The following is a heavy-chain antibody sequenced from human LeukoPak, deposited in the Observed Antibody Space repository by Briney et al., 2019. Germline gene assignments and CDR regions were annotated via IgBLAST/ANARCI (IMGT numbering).Heavy chain of an antibody. CDR2: ISGSGGST. D-gene: IGHD3-10*01. J-gene: IGHJ6*03. CDR3: AKDLGITMVRGVITNYYYYYYMGV. V-gene: IGHV3-23*01. CDR1: GFTFSSYA. Sequence: GGSLRLSCAASGFTFSSYAMSWVRQAPGKGLEWVSAISGSGGSTYYADSVKGRFTISRDNSKNTLYLQMNSLRAEDTAVYYCAKDLGITMVRGVITNYYYYYYMGVWGKGTTVTVSS.